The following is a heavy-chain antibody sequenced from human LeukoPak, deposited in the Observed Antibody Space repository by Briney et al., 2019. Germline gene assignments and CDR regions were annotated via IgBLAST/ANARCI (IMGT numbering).Heavy chain of an antibody. CDR2: IYHSGST. CDR3: ARDFRVRGVINY. V-gene: IGHV4-38-2*02. J-gene: IGHJ4*02. CDR1: GGSISSYY. Sequence: SETLSLTCTVSGGSISSYYWGWIRQPPGKGLEWIGSIYHSGSTYYNPSLKSRVTISVDTSKNQFSLKLSSVTAADTAVYYCARDFRVRGVINYWGQGTLVTVSS. D-gene: IGHD3-10*01.